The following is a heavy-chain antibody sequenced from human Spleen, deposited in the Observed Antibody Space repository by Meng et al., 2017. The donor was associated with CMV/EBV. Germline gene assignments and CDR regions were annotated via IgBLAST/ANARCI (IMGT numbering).Heavy chain of an antibody. Sequence: SVKVSCKTSGYTFTNYGISWVRQAPGQGLEWMGGIIPIFGTPNYAQRFQGRVTITTDESTSTAYMELRNLRSEDTAVYYCARGVYHIVATGLDYWGQGTLVTVSS. V-gene: IGHV1-69*05. CDR3: ARGVYHIVATGLDY. J-gene: IGHJ4*02. CDR2: IIPIFGTP. CDR1: GYTFTNYG. D-gene: IGHD6-13*01.